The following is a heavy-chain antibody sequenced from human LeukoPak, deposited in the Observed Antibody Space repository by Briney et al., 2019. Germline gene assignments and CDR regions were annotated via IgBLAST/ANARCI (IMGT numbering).Heavy chain of an antibody. Sequence: ASETLSLTCAVSGVSISSGNYYWGWIRQHPGKGLEWIGSVYYSGSTYYNPSLKSRLTISKDTSKNQFSLKLSSVAAADTAVYYCASTQGTGTDPRYYYGMDVWGQGTTVTVSS. CDR1: GVSISSGNYY. CDR3: ASTQGTGTDPRYYYGMDV. V-gene: IGHV4-31*11. CDR2: VYYSGST. J-gene: IGHJ6*02. D-gene: IGHD1-1*01.